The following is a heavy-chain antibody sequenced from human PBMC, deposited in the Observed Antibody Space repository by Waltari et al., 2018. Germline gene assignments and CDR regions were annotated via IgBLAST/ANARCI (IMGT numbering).Heavy chain of an antibody. D-gene: IGHD2-2*01. CDR2: IRYDGSNA. CDR3: AKDGSFVVVPEAMFDYYMDV. CDR1: GFTFSSYG. J-gene: IGHJ6*03. V-gene: IGHV3-30*02. Sequence: QMQLVESGGGVVQPGGSLRLTCAASGFTFSSYGMHWVRQAPGKGLEGVAFIRYDGSNAYYADSVKGRFTISRYNSKNTLSLHMNSLRPEDTAVYYFAKDGSFVVVPEAMFDYYMDVWGKGTTVSVSS.